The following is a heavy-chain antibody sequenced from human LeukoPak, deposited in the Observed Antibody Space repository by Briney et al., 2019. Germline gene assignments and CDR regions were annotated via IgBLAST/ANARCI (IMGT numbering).Heavy chain of an antibody. V-gene: IGHV5-51*01. Sequence: PGESLKISCKGSGYPFTTYWIAWVRQMPGKGLGWMGIIYPGDSDTRYSPSFQGQVTISADKSINTAYLQWSSLKASDTAMYYCARQYSGFDYWGQGTLVTVSS. CDR2: IYPGDSDT. CDR3: ARQYSGFDY. J-gene: IGHJ4*02. D-gene: IGHD5-12*01. CDR1: GYPFTTYW.